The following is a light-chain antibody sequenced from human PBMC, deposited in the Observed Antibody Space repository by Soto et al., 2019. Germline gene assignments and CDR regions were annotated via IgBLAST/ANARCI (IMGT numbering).Light chain of an antibody. CDR2: LGS. CDR3: MQALQTPGT. V-gene: IGKV2-28*01. Sequence: DIVMTQSPLSLPVTPGEPASISCRSSQSLLHSNGYNYLNWYLQRPGHSPQLLIYLGSNRGSGVPDRFSGSGSGTDFTLKISRVEAEDVGVYYFMQALQTPGTFGQGTKLEIK. CDR1: QSLLHSNGYNY. J-gene: IGKJ2*01.